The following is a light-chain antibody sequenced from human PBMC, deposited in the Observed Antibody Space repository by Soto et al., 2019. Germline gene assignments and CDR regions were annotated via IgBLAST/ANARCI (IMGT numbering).Light chain of an antibody. V-gene: IGLV1-40*01. J-gene: IGLJ2*01. CDR3: QAYDSSLSGVV. CDR1: SSNIGAGYD. Sequence: QLVLTQPPSVSGAPGQRVTISCTGSSSNIGAGYDVHWYQQLPGTDPKLLIYGHSNRPSGVPDRFSGSKSGTSASLAITGLQAEDEADYYCQAYDSSLSGVVFGGGTKLTVL. CDR2: GHS.